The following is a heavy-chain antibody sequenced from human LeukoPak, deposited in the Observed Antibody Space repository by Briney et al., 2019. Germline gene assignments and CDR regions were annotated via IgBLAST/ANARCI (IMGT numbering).Heavy chain of an antibody. CDR1: GFIVSSSY. J-gene: IGHJ6*03. V-gene: IGHV3-53*01. CDR2: IYSGGST. Sequence: GGSLRLSCAASGFIVSSSYMSWVRQAPGKGLEWVSVIYSGGSTYYADSVKGRFTISRDNSKNTLYLQMNSLRAEDTAVYYCAKGSSSWYLKTYYMDVWGKGTTVTVSS. CDR3: AKGSSSWYLKTYYMDV. D-gene: IGHD6-13*01.